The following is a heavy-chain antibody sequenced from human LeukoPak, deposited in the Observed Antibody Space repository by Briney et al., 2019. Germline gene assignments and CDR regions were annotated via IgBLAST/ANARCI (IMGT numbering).Heavy chain of an antibody. V-gene: IGHV3-53*01. CDR1: GFTVSSNY. D-gene: IGHD3-16*01. J-gene: IGHJ3*02. CDR2: IYNGDRT. CDR3: AGDFGQGAFDI. Sequence: PGGSLRLSCAASGFTVSSNYMSWVRQAPGKGLEWVSVIYNGDRTYYADSVKGRFTISRDNSKNTLYLQMNSLRAEDTAVYYCAGDFGQGAFDIWGQGTMVTVSS.